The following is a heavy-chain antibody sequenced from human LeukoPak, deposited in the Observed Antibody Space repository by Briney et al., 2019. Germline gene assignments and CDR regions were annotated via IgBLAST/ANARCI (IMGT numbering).Heavy chain of an antibody. CDR1: GFTFSSYG. CDR3: AKGGEYCTNGVCHFDP. D-gene: IGHD2-8*01. CDR2: IRSDGSDK. V-gene: IGHV3-30*02. J-gene: IGHJ5*02. Sequence: GGSLRLSCAASGFTFSSYGMHWVRQAPGKGLEWVAFIRSDGSDKYYADSVKGRFTISRDNSKNTLYLQMNSLRAEDTAVYYCAKGGEYCTNGVCHFDPWGQGTLVTVSS.